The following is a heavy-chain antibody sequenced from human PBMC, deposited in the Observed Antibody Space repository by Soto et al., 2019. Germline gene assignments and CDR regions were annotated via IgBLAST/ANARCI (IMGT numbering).Heavy chain of an antibody. CDR3: ARDTCSRQQSGRRCYSEAY. Sequence: QVQLVESGGGVVQPGRSLRLSCAASGFTFSTYRMHWVRQPPGKGLEWVAFISYDGSNKYYADSVKGRFSISRDNSENTLYLQMNSLRAEDTALYYCARDTCSRQQSGRRCYSEAYWGQGTLVTVSS. CDR2: ISYDGSNK. V-gene: IGHV3-30-3*01. J-gene: IGHJ4*02. D-gene: IGHD2-15*01. CDR1: GFTFSTYR.